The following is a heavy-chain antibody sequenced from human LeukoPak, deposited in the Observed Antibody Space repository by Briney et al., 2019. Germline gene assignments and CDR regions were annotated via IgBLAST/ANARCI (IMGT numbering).Heavy chain of an antibody. CDR2: IHPSGSST. Sequence: ASVKISCKASGYTFTSHYMHWVRQAPGQGLEWMGVIHPSGSSTNYAQKFQGRVTMTKDTSTRTVYIELNSLRSEDTAVYYCARMDMDIAMVTNYLDHWGQGTLVTVSS. J-gene: IGHJ4*02. CDR3: ARMDMDIAMVTNYLDH. CDR1: GYTFTSHY. V-gene: IGHV1-46*01. D-gene: IGHD5-18*01.